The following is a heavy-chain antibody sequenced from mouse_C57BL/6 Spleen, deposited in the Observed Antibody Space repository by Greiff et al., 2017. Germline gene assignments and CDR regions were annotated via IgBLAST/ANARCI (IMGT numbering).Heavy chain of an antibody. D-gene: IGHD3-2*02. J-gene: IGHJ2*01. CDR3: ARSGSSGYVFDY. Sequence: QVQLQQSGAELMKPGASVKLSCTATGYTFTGYWIEWVKQRPGHGLEWIGEILTGSGSTNYNEKFKGKATFTADTSSNTAYMQLSSLTTDDSAIYYCARSGSSGYVFDYWGQGTTLPGSS. CDR1: GYTFTGYW. CDR2: ILTGSGST. V-gene: IGHV1-9*01.